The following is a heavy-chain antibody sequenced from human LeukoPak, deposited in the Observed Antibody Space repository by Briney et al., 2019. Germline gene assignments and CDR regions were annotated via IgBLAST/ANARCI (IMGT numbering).Heavy chain of an antibody. CDR2: ISSTSIYR. V-gene: IGHV3-21*01. CDR3: ARQYYYDSSGYYLVGGGFDY. Sequence: GGSLRLSCAASGFTFSAYSMNWVRQAPGKGLEWVSSISSTSIYRYYGDSVKGRFTISRDNAKNSLYLQMNSLRAEDTAVFYCARQYYYDSSGYYLVGGGFDYWGQGTLVTVSS. D-gene: IGHD3-22*01. CDR1: GFTFSAYS. J-gene: IGHJ4*02.